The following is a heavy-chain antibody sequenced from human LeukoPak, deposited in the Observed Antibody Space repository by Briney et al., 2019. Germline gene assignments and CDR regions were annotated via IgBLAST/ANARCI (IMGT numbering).Heavy chain of an antibody. Sequence: GRSLRLSCAASGFTFDDYAMHWVRQAPGKGLGWVSGISWNSGSIGYADSVKGRFTISRDNAKNSLYLQMNSLRAEDMALYYCAREAARNWFDPWGQGTLVTVSS. D-gene: IGHD6-6*01. J-gene: IGHJ5*02. CDR2: ISWNSGSI. CDR1: GFTFDDYA. V-gene: IGHV3-9*03. CDR3: AREAARNWFDP.